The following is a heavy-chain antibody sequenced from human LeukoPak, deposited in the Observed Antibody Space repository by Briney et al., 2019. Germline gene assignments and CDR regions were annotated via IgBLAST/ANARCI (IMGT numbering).Heavy chain of an antibody. CDR3: VRSYGLEGDY. J-gene: IGHJ4*02. D-gene: IGHD3-16*02. Sequence: ASVKVSCKASGYSLTGYGVAWVRQAPGQGLEWMGWIAAYNGLTNYAENLQGRLTLSTDTSTSTAFMELRNLTSDDTAVYFCVRSYGLEGDYWGRGTLVTVSS. CDR1: GYSLTGYG. CDR2: IAAYNGLT. V-gene: IGHV1-18*01.